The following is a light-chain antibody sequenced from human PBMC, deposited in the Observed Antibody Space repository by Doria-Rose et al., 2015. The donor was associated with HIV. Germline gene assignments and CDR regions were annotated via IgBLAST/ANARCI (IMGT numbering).Light chain of an antibody. CDR1: QSLLYTSKNY. CDR2: WAS. V-gene: IGKV4-1*01. CDR3: QQYYDTPS. Sequence: DIRVTQSPESLGMSLGERATLNCKSNQSLLYTSKNYLAWYQQKPGQPPKLLIYWASTRQSGVTARFSGRGSGTDFTLTISSLEAEDVAVYYCQQYYDTPSFGPGTTVDIK. J-gene: IGKJ3*01.